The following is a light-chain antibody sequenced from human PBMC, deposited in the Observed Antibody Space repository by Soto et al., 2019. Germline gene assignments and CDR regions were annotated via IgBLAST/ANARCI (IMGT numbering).Light chain of an antibody. J-gene: IGKJ4*01. Sequence: EIVLTQSPGTLSLSPGERATLSCRASQSISSNYLAWYQQKPGQAPRLLIYGASSRAPGVPDRFSGSGSGTDFTLTISRLEPEDFAVYYCQQYGSSPLTFGGGTKV. CDR2: GAS. V-gene: IGKV3-20*01. CDR3: QQYGSSPLT. CDR1: QSISSNY.